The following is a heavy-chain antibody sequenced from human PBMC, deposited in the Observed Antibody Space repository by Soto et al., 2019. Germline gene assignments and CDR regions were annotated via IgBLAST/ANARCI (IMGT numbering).Heavy chain of an antibody. J-gene: IGHJ5*02. Sequence: HGESLKISCKGSGYSFTSYWIGWVRQMPGKGLEWMGIIYPRDSDTRYSPSVEGQVTMSVDKSVSTAYLQWSSLKASDTAMYYCARSTGSSSWYEYNWFDPWGQGTRVTVSS. CDR1: GYSFTSYW. V-gene: IGHV5-51*01. CDR3: ARSTGSSSWYEYNWFDP. D-gene: IGHD6-13*01. CDR2: IYPRDSDT.